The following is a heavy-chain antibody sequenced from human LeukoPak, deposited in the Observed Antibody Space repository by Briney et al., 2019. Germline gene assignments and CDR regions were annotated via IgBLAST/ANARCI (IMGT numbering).Heavy chain of an antibody. D-gene: IGHD1-26*01. V-gene: IGHV1-69*05. CDR3: ARVGRSRGALPNFYYYMDV. CDR2: IIPMFGST. Sequence: GSSVKVSCKASGGTFSSNAIGWVRQAPGQGLEWMGGIIPMFGSTNYAQKFEGRVTITTDQSTTTAYMELTSLTSEDTAVYYCARVGRSRGALPNFYYYMDVWGKGTTVTVSS. CDR1: GGTFSSNA. J-gene: IGHJ6*03.